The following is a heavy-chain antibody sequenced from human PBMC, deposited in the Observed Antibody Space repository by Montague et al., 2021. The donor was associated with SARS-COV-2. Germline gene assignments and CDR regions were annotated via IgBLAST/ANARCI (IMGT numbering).Heavy chain of an antibody. CDR1: GGSFSGYY. CDR3: ARGRRILLWFGELLSGGDYYGVDV. D-gene: IGHD3-10*01. J-gene: IGHJ6*02. Sequence: SETLSLTCAVYGGSFSGYYWSWIRQPPGKGLEWIGEINHSGSTNYNPSLKSRVTISVDTSKNQFSLKLSSVTAADTAVYYCARGRRILLWFGELLSGGDYYGVDVGGQGTTVTVSS. CDR2: INHSGST. V-gene: IGHV4-34*01.